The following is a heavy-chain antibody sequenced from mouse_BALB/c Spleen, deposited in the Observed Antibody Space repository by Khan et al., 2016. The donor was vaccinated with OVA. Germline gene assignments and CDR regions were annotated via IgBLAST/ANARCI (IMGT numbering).Heavy chain of an antibody. CDR3: ARGGYTVFAY. CDR1: GYTFIDYI. D-gene: IGHD1-1*01. V-gene: IGHV1-77*01. J-gene: IGHJ3*01. Sequence: QVQLQQSVPELVNPGASLKVSCKASGYTFIDYIIGWVKQSTRQGLEWIGDIFPGSGTPYYNEKFKDKATLTADNSSNTAYMQLNSLTYEDSAVYSCARGGYTVFAYWGQGTLVTVSA. CDR2: IFPGSGTP.